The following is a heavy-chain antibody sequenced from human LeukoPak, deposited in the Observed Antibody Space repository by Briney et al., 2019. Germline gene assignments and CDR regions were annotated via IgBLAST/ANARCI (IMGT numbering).Heavy chain of an antibody. D-gene: IGHD3-10*01. J-gene: IGHJ5*02. CDR1: GFTFRSYW. CDR2: IKQDGSEK. V-gene: IGHV3-7*01. Sequence: GGSLRLSCAASGFTFRSYWMSWVRQAPGKGLEWVANIKQDGSEKYYVDSVKGRFTISRDNSKNTLYLQMNSLRAEDTAVYYCAKDYYGSGSYNWFDPWGQGTLVTVSS. CDR3: AKDYYGSGSYNWFDP.